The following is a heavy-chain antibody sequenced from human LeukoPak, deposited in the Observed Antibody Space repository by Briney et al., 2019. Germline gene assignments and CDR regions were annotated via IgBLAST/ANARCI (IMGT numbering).Heavy chain of an antibody. CDR3: ARGYGDYSQDY. V-gene: IGHV4-61*02. J-gene: IGHJ4*02. CDR2: IYTSGST. CDR1: GGSISSGSYY. Sequence: SETLSLTCTVSGGSISSGSYYWSWIRQPAGKGLEWIGRIYTSGSTNYNPSLKSRVTISVDTSKNQFSLKLSSVTAADTAVYYCARGYGDYSQDYWGQGTLVTVSS. D-gene: IGHD4-17*01.